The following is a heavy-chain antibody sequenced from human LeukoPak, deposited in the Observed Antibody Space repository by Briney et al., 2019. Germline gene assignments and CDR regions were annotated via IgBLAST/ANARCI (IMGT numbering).Heavy chain of an antibody. J-gene: IGHJ5*02. V-gene: IGHV4-39*07. CDR1: GGSISSSNYY. CDR2: IFYSGST. CDR3: ARDQRRTWFDP. Sequence: PSETLSLTCTVSGGSISSSNYYWGWIRQPPGKGLEWIGSIFYSGSTYYNPSLKSRVTISVDTSKKQFSLKLNSVTAADTAVYYCARDQRRTWFDPWGQGTLVTVSS.